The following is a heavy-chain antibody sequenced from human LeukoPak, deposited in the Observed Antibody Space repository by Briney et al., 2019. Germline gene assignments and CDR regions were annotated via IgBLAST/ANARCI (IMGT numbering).Heavy chain of an antibody. CDR2: IRYDGSNK. CDR1: GFTVSSNF. V-gene: IGHV3-30*02. CDR3: AKARPRVVPYYFDY. D-gene: IGHD2-2*01. Sequence: QSGGSLRLSCAASGFTVSSNFMHWVRQAPGKGLEWVAFIRYDGSNKYYADSVKGRFTISRDNSKNTLYLQMNSLRAEDTAVYYCAKARPRVVPYYFDYWGQGTLVTVSS. J-gene: IGHJ4*02.